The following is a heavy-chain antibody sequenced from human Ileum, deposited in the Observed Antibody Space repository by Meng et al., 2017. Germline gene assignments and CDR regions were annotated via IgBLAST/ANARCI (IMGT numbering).Heavy chain of an antibody. CDR1: TFTSRA. J-gene: IGHJ4*02. CDR2: IIAGSGST. D-gene: IGHD3-22*01. V-gene: IGHV1-3*01. Sequence: QVLVVESGAEVKEAGASVRVSCNTFTSRAIQWARQAAGQRLEWMGWIIAGSGSTRYSQKFQGRITITRDTSANIAYMDLSSLRFEDTAVYYCVREDSSGYWAYWGQGTLVTVSS. CDR3: VREDSSGYWAY.